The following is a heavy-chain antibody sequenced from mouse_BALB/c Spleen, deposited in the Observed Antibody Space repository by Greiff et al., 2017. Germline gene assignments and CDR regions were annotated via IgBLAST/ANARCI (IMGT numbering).Heavy chain of an antibody. J-gene: IGHJ2*01. D-gene: IGHD1-1*01. Sequence: DVKLQESGGDLVKPGGSLKLSCAASGFTFSSYGMSWVRQTPDKRLEWVATISSGGSYTYYPDSVKGRFTISRDNAKNTLYLQMSSLKSEDTAMYYCARQTPFITTVVAPLDYWGQGTTLTVSS. CDR2: ISSGGSYT. CDR1: GFTFSSYG. V-gene: IGHV5-6*02. CDR3: ARQTPFITTVVAPLDY.